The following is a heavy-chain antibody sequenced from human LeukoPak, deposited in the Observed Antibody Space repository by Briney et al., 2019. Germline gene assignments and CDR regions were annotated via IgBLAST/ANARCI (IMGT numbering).Heavy chain of an antibody. Sequence: GASVKVSCMASGGTFSSYAISWVRQAPGQGLEWMGGIIPIFGTANYAQKFQGRVTITADESTSTAYMELSSLRSEDTAVYYCARGGPVATAYYLDYWCQGTLVTVSS. D-gene: IGHD5-18*01. CDR3: ARGGPVATAYYLDY. CDR1: GGTFSSYA. J-gene: IGHJ4*02. CDR2: IIPIFGTA. V-gene: IGHV1-69*13.